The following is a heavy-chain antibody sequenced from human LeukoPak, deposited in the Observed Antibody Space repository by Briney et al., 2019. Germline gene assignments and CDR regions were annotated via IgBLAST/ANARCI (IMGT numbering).Heavy chain of an antibody. CDR2: IYPRDAQT. CDR1: GYTFSSYW. Sequence: GESLKISCKASGYTFSSYWIGWVRQMPGQGPEWIAMIYPRDAQTRYSPSFQGHVTISADMSISTAYLQWSSLKASDTAMYYCARRAMVTTNDAFDIWGQGTMVTVSS. J-gene: IGHJ3*02. CDR3: ARRAMVTTNDAFDI. V-gene: IGHV5-51*01. D-gene: IGHD4/OR15-4a*01.